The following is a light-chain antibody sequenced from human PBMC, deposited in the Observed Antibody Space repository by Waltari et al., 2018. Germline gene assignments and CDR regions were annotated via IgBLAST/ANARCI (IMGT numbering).Light chain of an antibody. CDR1: SGHSSYA. CDR2: VNSDGSH. CDR3: QTWGTGIGV. J-gene: IGLJ7*01. V-gene: IGLV4-69*02. Sequence: QLVLTQSPSASAPLGASVKLTCTLSSGHSSYAIAWHQQQPEKGPRYLMKVNSDGSHTKGDGIPDRFSGSSSGAERYLTISSLQSEDEADYYCQTWGTGIGVFGGGTQLTVL.